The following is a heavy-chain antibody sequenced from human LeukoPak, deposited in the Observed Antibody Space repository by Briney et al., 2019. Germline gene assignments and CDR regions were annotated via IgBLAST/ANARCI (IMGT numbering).Heavy chain of an antibody. CDR1: GFTFSSVW. CDR2: VKLNIDGATT. D-gene: IGHD2-8*01. V-gene: IGHV3-15*06. Sequence: PGGSLRLSCAASGFTFSSVWMTWVRQPPGKGLEWVGRVKLNIDGATTNYSVPVKGRFTISRDDSKDTLYLQMNSLKTEDTALYYCATGLRNGFEIWGQGTMVTVSS. J-gene: IGHJ3*02. CDR3: ATGLRNGFEI.